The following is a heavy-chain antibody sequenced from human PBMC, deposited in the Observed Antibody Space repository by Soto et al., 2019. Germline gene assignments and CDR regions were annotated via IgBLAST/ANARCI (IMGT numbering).Heavy chain of an antibody. CDR3: ARAHYYGSGMVHYYYYGMDV. CDR1: GFTFSSYS. CDR2: ISSSSSYI. Sequence: KPGGSLRLSCAASGFTFSSYSMNWVRQAPGKGLEWVSSISSSSSYIYYADSVKGRFTISRDNAKNSLYLQMNSLRAGDTAVYYCARAHYYGSGMVHYYYYGMDVWGQGTTVTVSS. J-gene: IGHJ6*02. D-gene: IGHD3-10*01. V-gene: IGHV3-21*01.